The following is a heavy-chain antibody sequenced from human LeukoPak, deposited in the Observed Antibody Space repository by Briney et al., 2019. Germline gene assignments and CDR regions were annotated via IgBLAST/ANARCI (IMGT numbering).Heavy chain of an antibody. Sequence: GGSLRLSCAASGFTFSSYAMHWVRQAPGKGLEWVAVISYDGSNKYYADSVKGRFTISRDNSKNTLYLQMNSLRAEDTAVYYCARGRSIGGFDYWGQGTLVTVSS. V-gene: IGHV3-30*04. D-gene: IGHD6-6*01. CDR3: ARGRSIGGFDY. CDR1: GFTFSSYA. CDR2: ISYDGSNK. J-gene: IGHJ4*02.